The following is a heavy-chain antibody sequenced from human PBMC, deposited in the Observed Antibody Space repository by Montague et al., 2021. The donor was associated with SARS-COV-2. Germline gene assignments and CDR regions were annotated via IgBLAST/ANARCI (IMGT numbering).Heavy chain of an antibody. V-gene: IGHV2-70*01. J-gene: IGHJ2*01. Sequence: PALVNPTQTLTLTCTFSGFSVSTSGLCVSWIRQPPGKALEWLALIDWDDDTYYSTSLKTRLAISKDTSKNQVVLTMTDMDPVDTGTYYCARIPEYSSGGGPNWYLDVWGRGTLVTVSS. D-gene: IGHD6-19*01. CDR1: GFSVSTSGLC. CDR3: ARIPEYSSGGGPNWYLDV. CDR2: IDWDDDT.